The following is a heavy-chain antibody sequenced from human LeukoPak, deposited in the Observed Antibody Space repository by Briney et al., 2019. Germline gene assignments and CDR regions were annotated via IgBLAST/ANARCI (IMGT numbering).Heavy chain of an antibody. CDR2: INHSGST. CDR3: ARHSGLRSPFDP. D-gene: IGHD3-3*01. J-gene: IGHJ5*02. CDR1: GGSFSGHY. Sequence: SETLSLTCAVYGGSFSGHYWSWIRQSPGKGLEYIGEINHSGSTNYNPSLKSRVTISVDTSKNQFSLKLSSVTAADTAIYYCARHSGLRSPFDPWGQGTLVTVSS. V-gene: IGHV4-34*01.